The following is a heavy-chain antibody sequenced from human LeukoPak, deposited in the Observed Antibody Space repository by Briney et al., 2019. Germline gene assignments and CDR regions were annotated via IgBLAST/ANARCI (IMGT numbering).Heavy chain of an antibody. J-gene: IGHJ4*02. Sequence: PSETLSLTCTVSGGSISSYCWSWVRQPPGKGLEWIGYIYPSGSTDYNPSLRSRVTMSVGTSKSQLSMELRYLTAADTAMYYCATSYDSKTAPYDVWGQGILVTVSS. V-gene: IGHV4-4*09. CDR3: ATSYDSKTAPYDV. CDR2: IYPSGST. CDR1: GGSISSYC. D-gene: IGHD3-3*01.